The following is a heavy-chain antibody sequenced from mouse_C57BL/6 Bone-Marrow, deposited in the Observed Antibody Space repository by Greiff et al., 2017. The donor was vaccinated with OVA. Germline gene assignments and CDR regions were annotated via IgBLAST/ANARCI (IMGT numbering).Heavy chain of an antibody. CDR3: AREEDDGYYAWFAY. CDR2: IYPGSGNT. Sequence: QVQLQQSGPELVKPGASVKISCKASGYSFTSYYIHWVKQRPGQGLEWIGWIYPGSGNTKYNEKFKGKATLTADTSSSTAYMQLSSLTSEDSAVYYCAREEDDGYYAWFAYWGQGTLVTVSA. J-gene: IGHJ3*01. CDR1: GYSFTSYY. V-gene: IGHV1-66*01. D-gene: IGHD2-3*01.